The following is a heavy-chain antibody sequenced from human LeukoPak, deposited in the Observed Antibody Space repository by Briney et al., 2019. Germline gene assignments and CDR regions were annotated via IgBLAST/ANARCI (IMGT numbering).Heavy chain of an antibody. V-gene: IGHV3-21*01. J-gene: IGHJ5*02. Sequence: GGSLRLSCAASGFTFSSYSMNWVRQAPGKGLEWVSSISSSSSYIYYADSVKGRFTISRDNAKNSLYLQMNSLRAEDTAVYYCARGGSYDGNWFDPWGQGTLVTVSS. D-gene: IGHD1-26*01. CDR3: ARGGSYDGNWFDP. CDR2: ISSSSSYI. CDR1: GFTFSSYS.